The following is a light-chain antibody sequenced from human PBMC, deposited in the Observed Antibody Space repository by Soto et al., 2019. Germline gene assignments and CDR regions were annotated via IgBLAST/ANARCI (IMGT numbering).Light chain of an antibody. CDR3: QQYENYWT. Sequence: DIQMTQSPSTLSASVGDRVTITCRASQSISSWLAWYQQKPGKAPKLLIYDASSLESGVPSRFSGSGSGTEFSLTISNLQPDDCATYYCQQYENYWTFGQVTK. CDR1: QSISSW. V-gene: IGKV1-5*01. J-gene: IGKJ1*01. CDR2: DAS.